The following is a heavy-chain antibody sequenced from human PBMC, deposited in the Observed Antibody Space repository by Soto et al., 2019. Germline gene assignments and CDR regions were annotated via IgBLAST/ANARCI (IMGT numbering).Heavy chain of an antibody. D-gene: IGHD3-9*01. CDR3: ARTSQDILTGYYKANLFDY. Sequence: SETLSLTCTVSGGSISSGGYYWSWTRQHPGKGLEWFGYIYYSGSTYYNPSLKSRVTISVDTSKNQFSLKLSSVTAADTAVYYCARTSQDILTGYYKANLFDYWGQGTLVTVSS. V-gene: IGHV4-61*08. CDR1: GGSISSGGYY. J-gene: IGHJ4*02. CDR2: IYYSGST.